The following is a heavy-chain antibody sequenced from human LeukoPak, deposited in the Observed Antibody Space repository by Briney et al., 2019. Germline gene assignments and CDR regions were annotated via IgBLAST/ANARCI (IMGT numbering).Heavy chain of an antibody. Sequence: KSSETLSLTCTVSGGSISSYHWSWIRQPPGKGLEWIGYIYYSGSTNYNPSLKSRVTISVDTSKNQCSLKLSSVTAADTAVYYCAREAYCGGDCYSGFDYWGQGTLVTVSS. CDR2: IYYSGST. D-gene: IGHD2-21*02. CDR3: AREAYCGGDCYSGFDY. J-gene: IGHJ4*02. CDR1: GGSISSYH. V-gene: IGHV4-59*01.